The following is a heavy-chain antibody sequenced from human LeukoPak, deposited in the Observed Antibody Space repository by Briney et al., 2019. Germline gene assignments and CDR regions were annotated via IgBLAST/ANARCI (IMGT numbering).Heavy chain of an antibody. CDR2: ISPNSGGT. Sequence: ASVKVSCKASGYSFTGYYMHWVRQAPGQGLEWMGWISPNSGGTNYAQRFQGRVTMTRDTSISTAYMELSRLKSDDTAVYYCARVGRRTAAGTPFDYWGQGTLVTVSS. CDR1: GYSFTGYY. D-gene: IGHD6-13*01. J-gene: IGHJ4*02. CDR3: ARVGRRTAAGTPFDY. V-gene: IGHV1-2*02.